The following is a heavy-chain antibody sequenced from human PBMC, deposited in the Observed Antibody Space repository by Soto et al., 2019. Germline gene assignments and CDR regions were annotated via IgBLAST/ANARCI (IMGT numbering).Heavy chain of an antibody. V-gene: IGHV5-51*01. Sequence: GESLKISCQASGYTFTSYWIAWVRQKPGEGLEWMGIIYPGDSDTRNSPSFHGQITISADKSTNTVYLQWRSLKASDTAMYYCALSPRANEFNAYAWFVSWGQGTPVTVSS. CDR1: GYTFTSYW. J-gene: IGHJ5*01. CDR3: ALSPRANEFNAYAWFVS. CDR2: IYPGDSDT. D-gene: IGHD3-16*01.